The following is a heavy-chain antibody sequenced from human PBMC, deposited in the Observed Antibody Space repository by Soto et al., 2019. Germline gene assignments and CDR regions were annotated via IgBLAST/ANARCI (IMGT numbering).Heavy chain of an antibody. V-gene: IGHV4-59*01. CDR2: IYYSGST. CDR1: GGSISSYY. CDR3: ARDRSSGGSDY. Sequence: SETLSLTCTVSGGSISSYYWSWIRQPPGKGLEWIGYIYYSGSTNYNPSLKSRVTISVDTSKNQFSLKLSSVTAADTAVYYCARDRSSGGSDYWGQGTLVTVSS. J-gene: IGHJ4*02. D-gene: IGHD6-19*01.